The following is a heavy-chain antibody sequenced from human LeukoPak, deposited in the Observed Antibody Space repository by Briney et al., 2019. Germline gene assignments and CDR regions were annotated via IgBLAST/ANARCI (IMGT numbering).Heavy chain of an antibody. D-gene: IGHD3-3*01. CDR1: EFTFTNYA. CDR2: MRASGGSP. J-gene: IGHJ5*02. V-gene: IGHV3-23*01. Sequence: GGPLRLSCAASEFTFTNYAMSWLRQAQGKELKLFATMRASGGSPFYTDSVKGRFTISRDNSMHTLYLQMNSLRVEDMAVYYCAKGNDFWSGTVGWFDPWGQGTLVTVSS. CDR3: AKGNDFWSGTVGWFDP.